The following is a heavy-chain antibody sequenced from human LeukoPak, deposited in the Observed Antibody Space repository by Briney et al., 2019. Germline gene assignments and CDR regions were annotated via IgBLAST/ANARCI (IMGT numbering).Heavy chain of an antibody. Sequence: GGSLRLSCAASGFTFSNYNMNWVRQAPGKGLEWVSSISSSSSYIYYADSMKGRLSISRHNAKNSLYLQMNSLRAEDTAVYYCARDAAGYCTNGVCYPHYDYWGQGTLVTVSS. V-gene: IGHV3-21*01. CDR1: GFTFSNYN. J-gene: IGHJ4*02. CDR2: ISSSSSYI. D-gene: IGHD2-8*01. CDR3: ARDAAGYCTNGVCYPHYDY.